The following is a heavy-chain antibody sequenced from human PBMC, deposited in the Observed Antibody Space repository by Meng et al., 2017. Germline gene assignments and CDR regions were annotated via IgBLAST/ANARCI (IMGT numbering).Heavy chain of an antibody. CDR2: IFPDDSDT. V-gene: IGHV5-51*01. Sequence: KVSCKGSGYSFTSYWIGWVRQMSGKGPEWMGIIFPDDSDTRYSPSFQGQVTISADKSINTAYLQWSSLKASDTAIYYCVRKGKNTYNIYYFDYWGQGALVTVSS. CDR1: GYSFTSYW. D-gene: IGHD1-1*01. J-gene: IGHJ4*02. CDR3: VRKGKNTYNIYYFDY.